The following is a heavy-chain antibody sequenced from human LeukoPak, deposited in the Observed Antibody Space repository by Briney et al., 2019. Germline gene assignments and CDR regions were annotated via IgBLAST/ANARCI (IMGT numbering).Heavy chain of an antibody. V-gene: IGHV3-30*03. Sequence: GGSLRLSCAASGFTFSSYDMHWVRQAPGKGLEWVALISYDGSNKYYADSVKGRFTISRDNSKSTLYLQVNSLRAEDTAVYYCARDGRYCSSTSCRFDYWGQGTLVTVSS. CDR1: GFTFSSYD. D-gene: IGHD2-2*01. CDR2: ISYDGSNK. J-gene: IGHJ4*02. CDR3: ARDGRYCSSTSCRFDY.